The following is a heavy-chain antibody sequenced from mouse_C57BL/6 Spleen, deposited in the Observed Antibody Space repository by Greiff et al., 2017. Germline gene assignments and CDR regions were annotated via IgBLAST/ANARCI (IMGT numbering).Heavy chain of an antibody. D-gene: IGHD1-1*01. CDR1: GFTFSSYG. Sequence: EVQLQQSGGDLVKPGGSLKLSCAASGFTFSSYGMSWVRQTPDKRLEWVATISSGGSYTYYPDSVKGRFTISRDNAKNTLYLQMSSLKSEDTAMYYCARHYYYGSRSYFDYWGQGTTLTVSS. CDR3: ARHYYYGSRSYFDY. CDR2: ISSGGSYT. V-gene: IGHV5-6*01. J-gene: IGHJ2*01.